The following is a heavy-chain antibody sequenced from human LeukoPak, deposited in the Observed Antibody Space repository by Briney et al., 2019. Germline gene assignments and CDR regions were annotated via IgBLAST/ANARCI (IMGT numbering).Heavy chain of an antibody. D-gene: IGHD1-26*01. J-gene: IGHJ3*02. CDR1: GGSISSGSYY. Sequence: PSETLSLTCTVSGGSISSGSYYWGWIRQPPGKGLEWIGYIYYSGNTKYNPSLMSRVTISLDTSKRYFSLKLSSVTAADTAVYYCARERTGSYYDAFDIWGQGTMVTVSS. V-gene: IGHV4-61*03. CDR2: IYYSGNT. CDR3: ARERTGSYYDAFDI.